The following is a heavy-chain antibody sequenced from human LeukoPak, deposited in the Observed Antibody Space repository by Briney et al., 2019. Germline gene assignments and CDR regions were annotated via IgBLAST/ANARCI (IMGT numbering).Heavy chain of an antibody. D-gene: IGHD5-12*01. CDR3: SRLPRYGGYDHFDY. J-gene: IGHJ4*02. CDR1: GDSIDSYY. CDR2: IYYRGTT. Sequence: SETLSLTCTVSGDSIDSYYWSWIRQPPGKGLEWIGYIYYRGTTSYNPFLKSRVTISVDTSKNQFSLKLNSVTAADTAVYYCSRLPRYGGYDHFDYWGQGILVIVSS. V-gene: IGHV4-59*12.